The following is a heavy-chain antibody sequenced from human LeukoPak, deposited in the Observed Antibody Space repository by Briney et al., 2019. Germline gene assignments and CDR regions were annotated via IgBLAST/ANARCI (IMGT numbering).Heavy chain of an antibody. CDR1: GYTFTNYY. V-gene: IGHV1-46*01. Sequence: ASVKVSCKASGYTFTNYYMHWVRQAPGQGLEWMGLINPSGGSTNYAQKFQGRVTMTRDTSTSTVYMELSSLRSDDTAVYYCARGIRGRIVGATPPWGNPFDYWGQGTLVTVSS. CDR2: INPSGGST. D-gene: IGHD1-26*01. CDR3: ARGIRGRIVGATPPWGNPFDY. J-gene: IGHJ4*02.